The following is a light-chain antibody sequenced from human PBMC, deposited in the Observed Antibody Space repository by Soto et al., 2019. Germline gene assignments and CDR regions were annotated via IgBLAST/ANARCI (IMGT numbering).Light chain of an antibody. CDR1: QDISNY. V-gene: IGKV1-33*01. CDR3: QQYSHLIT. Sequence: DIQMTQSPSTLSASVGERVTITWQASQDISNYLNWYQQKLGKAPKLLIYDASNLETGVPSRFSGSGSGTDFTFTISSLQPEDIATYYCQQYSHLITFGQGTRLEIK. CDR2: DAS. J-gene: IGKJ5*01.